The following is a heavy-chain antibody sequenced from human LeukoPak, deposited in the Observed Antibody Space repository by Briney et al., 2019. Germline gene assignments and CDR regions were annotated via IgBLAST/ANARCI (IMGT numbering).Heavy chain of an antibody. CDR2: IYYSGST. D-gene: IGHD3-10*01. CDR3: AKERSSYWVRGAYWFDP. V-gene: IGHV4-59*12. Sequence: SETLSLTCTVSGGSISSYYWSWIRQPPGKGLEWIGYIYYSGSTNYNPSFKSRVTISINTSKNQFSLKLSSVTAADTAVYYCAKERSSYWVRGAYWFDPWGQGTLVTVSS. J-gene: IGHJ5*02. CDR1: GGSISSYY.